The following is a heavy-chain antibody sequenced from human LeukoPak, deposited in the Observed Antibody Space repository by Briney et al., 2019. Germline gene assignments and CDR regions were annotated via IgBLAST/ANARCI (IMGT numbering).Heavy chain of an antibody. CDR2: INQSGNT. CDR3: ARGGRVGTTVHYGYFDL. CDR1: AGSFSYFS. V-gene: IGHV4-34*01. D-gene: IGHD1-26*01. Sequence: PSETLSLTCAVYAGSFSYFSWGWVRQSPGKGLEWIGEINQSGNTNYNPSLKSRATISVDTSKKQFSLKLSSLAAADTALYYCARGGRVGTTVHYGYFDLWGRGTQVTVSS. J-gene: IGHJ2*01.